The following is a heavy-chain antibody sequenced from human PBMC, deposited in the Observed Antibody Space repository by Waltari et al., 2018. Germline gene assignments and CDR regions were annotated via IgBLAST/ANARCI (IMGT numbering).Heavy chain of an antibody. J-gene: IGHJ4*02. Sequence: EVQLLESGGGLVQPGGSLRLSCAASGFTFSSYAMSWVRQAPGKGLEWVSVIYSGGSSTYYADSVKGRFTISRDNSKNTLYLQMNSLRAEDTAVYYCAKWIAAAGTAFDYWGQGTLVTVSS. CDR2: IYSGGSST. CDR3: AKWIAAAGTAFDY. D-gene: IGHD6-13*01. CDR1: GFTFSSYA. V-gene: IGHV3-23*03.